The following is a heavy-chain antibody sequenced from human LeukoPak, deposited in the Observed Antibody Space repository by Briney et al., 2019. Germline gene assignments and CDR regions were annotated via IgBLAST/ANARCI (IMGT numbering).Heavy chain of an antibody. J-gene: IGHJ6*03. V-gene: IGHV3-7*01. D-gene: IGHD3-10*01. Sequence: GGSLRLSCTASGFTFSGAWMTWVRQAPGKGLEWVANIKQDGSEKYYVDSVKGRFTISRDNAKNSLYLQMNSLRAEDTAVYYCARADYGSGLVYYYYMDVWGKGTTVTVSS. CDR2: IKQDGSEK. CDR1: GFTFSGAW. CDR3: ARADYGSGLVYYYYMDV.